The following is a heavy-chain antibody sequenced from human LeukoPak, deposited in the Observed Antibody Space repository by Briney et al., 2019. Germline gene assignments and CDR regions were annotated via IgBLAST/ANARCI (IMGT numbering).Heavy chain of an antibody. V-gene: IGHV4-59*01. CDR2: IYYSGST. Sequence: SETLSLTCTVSGGSTSSYYWSWIRQPPGKGLEWIGYIYYSGSTNYNPSLKSRVTISVDTSKNQFSLKLSSVTAADTAVYYCARHSSGWYDFDYWGQGTLVTVSS. J-gene: IGHJ4*02. CDR3: ARHSSGWYDFDY. CDR1: GGSTSSYY. D-gene: IGHD6-19*01.